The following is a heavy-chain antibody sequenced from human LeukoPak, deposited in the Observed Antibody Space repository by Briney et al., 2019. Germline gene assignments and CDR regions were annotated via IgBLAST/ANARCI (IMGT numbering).Heavy chain of an antibody. CDR1: GFKFSDHY. D-gene: IGHD1/OR15-1a*01. CDR2: SRNKASSYTT. V-gene: IGHV3-72*01. CDR3: GRIAITANNGMDV. Sequence: GGSQRLSCAASGFKFSDHYIDWVRQAPGKGLEWVGRSRNKASSYTTEYAASVEGRFTISRDVSESSLYLQMNSLRTEDTAVYYCGRIAITANNGMDVWGQGTTVTVSS. J-gene: IGHJ6*02.